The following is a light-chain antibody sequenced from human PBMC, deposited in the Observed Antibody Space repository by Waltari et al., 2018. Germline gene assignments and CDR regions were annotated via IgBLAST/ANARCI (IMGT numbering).Light chain of an antibody. Sequence: QSALTQPPSVSGSPGQSATISCTGTTSDIGRYDRVSWYQQSPGTAPKPLIYDVSYPPASVPARFCASKSGNPASLTISGLQPQDEADDCCCSHRPTPGNPSFVFGTVTKLTVL. CDR1: TSDIGRYDR. V-gene: IGLV2-18*02. J-gene: IGLJ1*01. CDR2: DVS. CDR3: CSHRPTPGNPSFV.